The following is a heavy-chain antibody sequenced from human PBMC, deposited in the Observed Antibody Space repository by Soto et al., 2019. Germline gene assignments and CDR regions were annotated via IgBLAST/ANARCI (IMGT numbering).Heavy chain of an antibody. V-gene: IGHV3-33*01. CDR1: GFTFSSYG. Sequence: GGSLRLSCAASGFTFSSYGMHWVRQAPGKGLEWVAVIWYDGSNKYYADSVKGRFTISRDNSKNTLYLQMNSLRAEDTAVYYCARDRSACGGDCSEPFHWYFDLWGRGTLVTVSS. J-gene: IGHJ2*01. CDR3: ARDRSACGGDCSEPFHWYFDL. CDR2: IWYDGSNK. D-gene: IGHD2-21*01.